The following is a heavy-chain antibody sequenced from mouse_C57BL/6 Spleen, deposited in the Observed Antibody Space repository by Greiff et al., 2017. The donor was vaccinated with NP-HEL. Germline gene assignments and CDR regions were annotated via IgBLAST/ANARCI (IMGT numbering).Heavy chain of an antibody. CDR1: GYSITSGYY. D-gene: IGHD2-4*01. Sequence: DVHLVESGPGLVKPSQSLSLTCSVTGYSITSGYYWNWIRQFPGNKLEWMGYISYDGSNNYNPSLKNRISITRDTSKNQFFLKLNSVTTEDTATYYCARDDSPWFAYWGQGTLVTVSA. CDR3: ARDDSPWFAY. V-gene: IGHV3-6*01. J-gene: IGHJ3*01. CDR2: ISYDGSN.